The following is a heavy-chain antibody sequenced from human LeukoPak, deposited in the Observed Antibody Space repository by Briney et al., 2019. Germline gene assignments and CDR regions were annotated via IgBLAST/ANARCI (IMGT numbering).Heavy chain of an antibody. CDR1: GFTFSDYA. V-gene: IGHV3-23*01. CDR3: VSRAASPWEPFDD. J-gene: IGHJ4*02. Sequence: GGSLRLSCAASGFTFSDYAINWVRQAPGKGLEWVSSISRGGVITYYADSVKGRFTISRDNSNNTLYLHMVSVRAEDTAVYSCVSRAASPWEPFDDWGQGTLVTVSS. CDR2: ISRGGVIT. D-gene: IGHD1-14*01.